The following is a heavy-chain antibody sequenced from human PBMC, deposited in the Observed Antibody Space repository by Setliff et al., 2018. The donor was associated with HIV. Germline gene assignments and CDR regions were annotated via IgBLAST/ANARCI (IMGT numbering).Heavy chain of an antibody. CDR2: ISRNGDYT. CDR1: GFSFSDSY. CDR3: ARENYANLDY. D-gene: IGHD3-16*01. Sequence: PGGSLRLSCTASGFSFSDSYMAWIRQAPGKGLEWVSSISRNGDYTIYAGSVKGRFTISRDNAKKSLYLQMNNLGAEDTALYYCARENYANLDYWGQGTLVTVSS. V-gene: IGHV3-11*05. J-gene: IGHJ4*02.